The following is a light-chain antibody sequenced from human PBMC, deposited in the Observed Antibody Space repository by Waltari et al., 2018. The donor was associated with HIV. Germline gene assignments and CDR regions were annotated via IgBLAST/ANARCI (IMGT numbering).Light chain of an antibody. Sequence: DIQLDQSPSSLSASVGHRVTITCRASQGISSYLTWYRQKPGKAAQLLIYAASALQSGVPSRFSGSGSGTVFTLTISSLQPEDFATYYCQQLNSYPITFGQGTRLEIK. CDR3: QQLNSYPIT. J-gene: IGKJ5*01. CDR2: AAS. V-gene: IGKV1-9*01. CDR1: QGISSY.